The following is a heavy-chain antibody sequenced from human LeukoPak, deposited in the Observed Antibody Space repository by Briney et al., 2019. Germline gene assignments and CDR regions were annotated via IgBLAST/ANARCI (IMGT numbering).Heavy chain of an antibody. CDR3: ARDGLLGGPGIAVAGTAFDI. Sequence: SQTLSLTCAISGDSVSSNSAAWNWIRQSPSRGLEWLGRTYYRSKWYNDYAVSVKSRITINPDTSKNQFSLQLNSVTPEDTAVYYCARDGLLGGPGIAVAGTAFDIWGQGTMVTVSS. J-gene: IGHJ3*02. CDR2: TYYRSKWYN. CDR1: GDSVSSNSAA. V-gene: IGHV6-1*01. D-gene: IGHD6-19*01.